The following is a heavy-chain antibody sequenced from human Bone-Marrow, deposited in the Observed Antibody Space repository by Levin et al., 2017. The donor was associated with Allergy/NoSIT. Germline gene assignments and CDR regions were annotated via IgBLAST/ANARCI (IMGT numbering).Heavy chain of an antibody. CDR2: IKSKTDGGTT. V-gene: IGHV3-15*01. CDR3: TTHPSITMIRGVIIRAVDY. Sequence: GSLRLSCAASGFTFSNAWMSWVRQAPGKGLEWVGRIKSKTDGGTTDYAAPVKGRFTISRDDSKNTLYLQMNSLKTEDTAVYYCTTHPSITMIRGVIIRAVDYWGQGTLVTVSS. CDR1: GFTFSNAW. D-gene: IGHD3-10*01. J-gene: IGHJ4*02.